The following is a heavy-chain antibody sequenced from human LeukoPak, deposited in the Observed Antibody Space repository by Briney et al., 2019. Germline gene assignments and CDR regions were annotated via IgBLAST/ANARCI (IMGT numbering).Heavy chain of an antibody. CDR3: ARLDDFGAFDI. Sequence: SETLSLTCAVYGGSFSGYYWSWIRQPPGKGLEWIGEINHSGSTNYNPSLKSRVTISVDTSKNQFSLKLSSVTAADTAVYYCARLDDFGAFDIWGQGTMVTVSS. V-gene: IGHV4-34*01. J-gene: IGHJ3*02. D-gene: IGHD3/OR15-3a*01. CDR2: INHSGST. CDR1: GGSFSGYY.